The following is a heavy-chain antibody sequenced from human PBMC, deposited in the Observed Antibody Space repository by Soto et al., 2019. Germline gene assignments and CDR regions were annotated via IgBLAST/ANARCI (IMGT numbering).Heavy chain of an antibody. CDR3: ARHPDYYDSSGHYAPYFDY. CDR1: GYTFTNYW. J-gene: IGHJ4*02. D-gene: IGHD3-22*01. Sequence: PGESLKISCKGSGYTFTNYWIGWVRQMPGKGLEWMGLIYPGDSDTRYSPSFQGQVTISADKSISTAYLQWSSPKASDTAMYYCARHPDYYDSSGHYAPYFDYWGQGTLVTVSS. CDR2: IYPGDSDT. V-gene: IGHV5-51*01.